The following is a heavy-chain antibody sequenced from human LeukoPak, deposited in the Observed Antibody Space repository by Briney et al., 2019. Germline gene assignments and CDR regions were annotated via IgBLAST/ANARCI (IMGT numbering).Heavy chain of an antibody. CDR3: ATFYSSSDAFDI. V-gene: IGHV4-39*01. D-gene: IGHD6-6*01. Sequence: SETLSLTCTVSGGSISSTSHYWGWIRQPPGKGLEWIGSIFYSGSTYYNPSLKSRITMSVDTSKKQFSLKLSSVTAADTAVYYCATFYSSSDAFDIWGQGTMVTVSS. CDR1: GGSISSTSHY. CDR2: IFYSGST. J-gene: IGHJ3*02.